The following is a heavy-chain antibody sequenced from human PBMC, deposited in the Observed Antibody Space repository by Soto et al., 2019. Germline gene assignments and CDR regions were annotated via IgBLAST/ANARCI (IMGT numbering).Heavy chain of an antibody. V-gene: IGHV3-33*01. CDR3: ARDGGYCSSTSCSTAYYYYMDV. CDR2: IWYDGSNK. CDR1: GFTFSCYG. J-gene: IGHJ6*03. Sequence: GGSLRLSCAASGFTFSCYGMHWVRQAPGKGLEWVAVIWYDGSNKYYADSVKGRFTISRDNSKNTLYLQMNSLRAEDTAVYYCARDGGYCSSTSCSTAYYYYMDVWGKGTTVTVS. D-gene: IGHD2-2*01.